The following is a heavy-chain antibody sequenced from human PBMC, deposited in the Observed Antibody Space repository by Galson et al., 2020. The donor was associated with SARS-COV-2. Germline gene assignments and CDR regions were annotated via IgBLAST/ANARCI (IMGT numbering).Heavy chain of an antibody. CDR3: ASSPSPTRGYSYGYYYYGMDV. CDR2: ISAYNGNT. J-gene: IGHJ6*02. V-gene: IGHV1-18*04. CDR1: GYTFTSYG. D-gene: IGHD5-18*01. Sequence: ASVKVSCKASGYTFTSYGISWVRQAPGQGLEWMGWISAYNGNTNYAQKLQGRVTMTTDTSTSTAYMELRSLRSDDTAVYYCASSPSPTRGYSYGYYYYGMDVWGQGTTVTVSS.